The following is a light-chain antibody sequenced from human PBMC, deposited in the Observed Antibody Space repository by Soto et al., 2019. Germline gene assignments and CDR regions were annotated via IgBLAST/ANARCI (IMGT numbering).Light chain of an antibody. CDR3: QHYDGSPRT. J-gene: IGKJ2*01. CDR1: QSVRSNY. CDR2: GVF. Sequence: ETVLTQSPGTVSLSPGERATLSCTTSQSVRSNYLAWYQQKPAQAPRLLIYGVFSRATGIPDSFSGSGSGTDFTLTISGLEPEDYAVYFCQHYDGSPRTFGQGTKLEI. V-gene: IGKV3-20*01.